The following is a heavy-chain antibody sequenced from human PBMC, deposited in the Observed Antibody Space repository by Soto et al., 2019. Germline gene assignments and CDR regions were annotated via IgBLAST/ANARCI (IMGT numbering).Heavy chain of an antibody. J-gene: IGHJ4*02. D-gene: IGHD2-15*01. V-gene: IGHV3-30*03. Sequence: QVQLVESGGGVVQPGRSLRLSCAASGFTFSSDGMHWVRQAPGKGLEWVAVISYDGTNKYYADSVKGRFTISRDNSKNTLYLQMNSLRAEDTAVYYCAGGYGLTYCAYWGQGTLVTVSS. CDR1: GFTFSSDG. CDR2: ISYDGTNK. CDR3: AGGYGLTYCAY.